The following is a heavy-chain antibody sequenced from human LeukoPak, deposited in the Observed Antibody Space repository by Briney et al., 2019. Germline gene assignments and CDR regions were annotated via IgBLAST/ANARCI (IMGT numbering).Heavy chain of an antibody. J-gene: IGHJ4*02. CDR3: ARGFRGSMVRGVDFDY. D-gene: IGHD3-10*01. CDR1: GFTFSSYD. Sequence: QPGGSLRLSCAASGFTFSSYDMHWVRQATGKGLEWVSAIGTAGDTYYPGSVKGRFTISSENAKNSLYLQMNSLRAGDTAVYYCARGFRGSMVRGVDFDYWGQGTLVTVSS. CDR2: IGTAGDT. V-gene: IGHV3-13*01.